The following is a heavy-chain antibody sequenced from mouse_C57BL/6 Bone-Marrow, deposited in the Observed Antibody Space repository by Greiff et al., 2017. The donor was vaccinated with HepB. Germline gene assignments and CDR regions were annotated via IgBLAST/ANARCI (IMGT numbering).Heavy chain of an antibody. Sequence: QVQLKQSGAELVRPGASVTLSCKASGYTFTDYEMHWVKQTPVPGLEWIGAIDPETGGTAYNQKFKGKAILTADKSSSTAYMELRSLTSEDSAVYYCPITTVVGNYFDYWGQGTTLTVSS. CDR3: PITTVVGNYFDY. CDR2: IDPETGGT. D-gene: IGHD1-1*01. CDR1: GYTFTDYE. V-gene: IGHV1-15*01. J-gene: IGHJ2*01.